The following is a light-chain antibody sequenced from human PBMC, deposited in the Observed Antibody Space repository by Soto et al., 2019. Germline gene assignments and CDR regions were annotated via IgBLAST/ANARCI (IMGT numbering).Light chain of an antibody. Sequence: DIVMTQSPASLAVSLGGRATINCKSSQSVLYSSNNKNYLAWYQQKPGQPPKLLIYWASTRESGVPDRFSGSGSGTDFTLTISSLQAEDVAVYYCQQYYSAPHTFGRGTKLEIK. J-gene: IGKJ2*01. V-gene: IGKV4-1*01. CDR3: QQYYSAPHT. CDR1: QSVLYSSNNKNY. CDR2: WAS.